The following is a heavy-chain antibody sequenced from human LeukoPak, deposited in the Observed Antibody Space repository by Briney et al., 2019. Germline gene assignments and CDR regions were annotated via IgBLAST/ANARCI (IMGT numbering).Heavy chain of an antibody. J-gene: IGHJ3*02. CDR2: FHYSGST. CDR1: GGSISSTSDY. V-gene: IGHV4-39*01. CDR3: ARGFGRRSLGDSSGDYSDAFDI. Sequence: SETLSLTCTVSGGSISSTSDYWDWIRQPPGKGLEWIGTFHYSGSTYYNPSLNSRVTISVDTSKNQFSLRLSSVTAADTAVYYCARGFGRRSLGDSSGDYSDAFDIWGQGTMVTVSS. D-gene: IGHD3-22*01.